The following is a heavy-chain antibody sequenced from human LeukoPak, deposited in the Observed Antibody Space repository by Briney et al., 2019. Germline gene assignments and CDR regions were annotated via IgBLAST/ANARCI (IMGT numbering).Heavy chain of an antibody. CDR3: AKGLRGEWLTMGYWYFDL. Sequence: GGSLRLSCAASGFTFSSYAMSWVRQAPGKGLEWVSAISGSGGSTYYADSVKGRFTISRDNSKNTLYLQMNSLRAEDTAVYYCAKGLRGEWLTMGYWYFDLWGRGTLVTVSS. V-gene: IGHV3-23*01. CDR1: GFTFSSYA. D-gene: IGHD3-3*01. J-gene: IGHJ2*01. CDR2: ISGSGGST.